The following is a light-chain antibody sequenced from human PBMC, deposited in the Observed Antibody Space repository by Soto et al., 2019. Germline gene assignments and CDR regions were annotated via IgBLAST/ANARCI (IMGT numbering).Light chain of an antibody. CDR3: HSYDSSLSGSVV. V-gene: IGLV1-40*01. CDR2: GNS. CDR1: SSNIGAGYD. J-gene: IGLJ2*01. Sequence: QSVLTQPRSVSGAPGQRVTISSTGSSSNIGAGYDVHWYQQLPGTATKLLIYGNSNRPSGVPDRFSGSKSGTSASLAITGLQAEDESDYYCHSYDSSLSGSVVFGGGTKLTVL.